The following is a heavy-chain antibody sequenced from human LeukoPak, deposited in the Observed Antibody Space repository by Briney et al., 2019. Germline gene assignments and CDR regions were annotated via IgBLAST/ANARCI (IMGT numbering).Heavy chain of an antibody. J-gene: IGHJ6*03. CDR3: ATGPPYYYYMDV. CDR1: GYTFTGYY. V-gene: IGHV1-2*02. Sequence: GASVKVSCKASGYTFTGYYMHWVRQAPGQGLEWMGWINPNSGGTNYAQKFQGRVTMTEDTSTDTAYMELSSLRSEDTAVYYCATGPPYYYYMDVWGKGTTVTVSS. CDR2: INPNSGGT.